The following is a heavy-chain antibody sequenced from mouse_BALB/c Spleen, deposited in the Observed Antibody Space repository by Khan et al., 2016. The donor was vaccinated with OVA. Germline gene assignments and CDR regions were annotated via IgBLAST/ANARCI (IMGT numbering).Heavy chain of an antibody. J-gene: IGHJ2*01. CDR2: ISYSGRT. Sequence: EVQLQESGPGLVKPSQSLSLTCTVTGYSITSGYGWNWIRQFPGNKLEWMGYISYSGRTNYNPSLKSRITLTPDTSKNQFFLQLNSVTTEDTATYYCARTARIKYWGQGTTLTVSS. D-gene: IGHD1-2*01. CDR1: GYSITSGYG. CDR3: ARTARIKY. V-gene: IGHV3-2*02.